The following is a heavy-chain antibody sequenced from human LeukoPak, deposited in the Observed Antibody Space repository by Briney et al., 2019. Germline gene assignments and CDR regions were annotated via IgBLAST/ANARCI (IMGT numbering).Heavy chain of an antibody. CDR3: GRDPRLGIRGYTYGYIEY. CDR2: INTNTGNP. CDR1: GYTFSSYT. J-gene: IGHJ4*02. V-gene: IGHV7-4-1*02. Sequence: ASVKVSCKTSGYTFSSYTITWVRQAPGQGLQWMGWINTNTGNPTYAQGFTGRYVFSLDTSVSTAYLQISGLTADGTAVYFCGRDPRLGIRGYTYGYIEYWGQGTLVTVSS. D-gene: IGHD5-18*01.